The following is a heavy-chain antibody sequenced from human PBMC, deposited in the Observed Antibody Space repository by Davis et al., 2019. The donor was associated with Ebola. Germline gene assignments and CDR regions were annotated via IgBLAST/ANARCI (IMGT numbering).Heavy chain of an antibody. D-gene: IGHD6-13*01. J-gene: IGHJ6*02. Sequence: GESLKISCAASGFTFSSYGMHWVRQAPGKGLEWVAVISYDGSNKYYADSVKGRFTISRDNSKNTLYLQMNSLRAEDTAVYYCAKDLSIAAAGTFGMDVWGQGTTVTVSS. CDR1: GFTFSSYG. V-gene: IGHV3-30*18. CDR2: ISYDGSNK. CDR3: AKDLSIAAAGTFGMDV.